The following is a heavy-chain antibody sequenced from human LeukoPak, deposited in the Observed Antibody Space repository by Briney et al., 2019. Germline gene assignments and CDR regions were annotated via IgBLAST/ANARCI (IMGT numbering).Heavy chain of an antibody. CDR1: GFTFSSYA. J-gene: IGHJ3*02. D-gene: IGHD2-15*01. CDR3: ASLGYCSGGSCYLSPDPDAFDI. Sequence: GSLRLSCAASGFTFSSYAMHWVRQAPGKGLEWVAVISYDGSNKYYADSVKGRFTISRDNSKKALYLQMNSLRAEDTAVYYCASLGYCSGGSCYLSPDPDAFDIWGQGTMVTVSS. V-gene: IGHV3-30*04. CDR2: ISYDGSNK.